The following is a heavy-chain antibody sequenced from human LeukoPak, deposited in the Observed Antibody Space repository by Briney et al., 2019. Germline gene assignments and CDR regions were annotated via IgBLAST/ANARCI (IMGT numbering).Heavy chain of an antibody. CDR2: VNHSGST. D-gene: IGHD2-15*01. J-gene: IGHJ6*02. Sequence: SSETLSLPCAVYGGSFSGYYWSWLRQPPGKGLEWIGEVNHSGSTNYNPSLKSRVTISVDTSKNHFSLKLSSVTAADTAVYYCARTRAYCSGGSCYSHYYYYGMDVWGQGTTVTVSS. CDR1: GGSFSGYY. V-gene: IGHV4-34*01. CDR3: ARTRAYCSGGSCYSHYYYYGMDV.